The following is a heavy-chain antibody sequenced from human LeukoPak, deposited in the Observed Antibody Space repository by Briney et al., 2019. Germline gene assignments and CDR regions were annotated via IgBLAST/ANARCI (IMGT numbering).Heavy chain of an antibody. CDR2: ISAYNGNT. Sequence: GASVKVSCKASGYTFTSYGISWVRQAPGQGLEWMGWISAYNGNTNYAQKLQGRVTMTTDTSTSTAYMELRSLRSDDTAVYYCARVGPHIVVVVAATSGKEGYYFDYWGQGTLVTVSS. CDR1: GYTFTSYG. J-gene: IGHJ4*02. D-gene: IGHD2-15*01. V-gene: IGHV1-18*01. CDR3: ARVGPHIVVVVAATSGKEGYYFDY.